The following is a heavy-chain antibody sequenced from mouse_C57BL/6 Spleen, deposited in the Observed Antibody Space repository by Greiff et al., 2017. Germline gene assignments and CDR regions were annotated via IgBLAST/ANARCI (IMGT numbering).Heavy chain of an antibody. CDR1: GFSFTSYG. CDR2: IWSDGST. Sequence: VKLVESGPGLVAPSQSLSITCTVSGFSFTSYGVHWVRQPPGKGLEWLVVIWSDGSTTYNSALKSRLSISKDNSKSQVFLKMNSLQTDDTAMYYCARQGDYYGSRVAGGFAYWGQGTLVTVSA. J-gene: IGHJ3*01. V-gene: IGHV2-6-1*01. D-gene: IGHD1-1*01. CDR3: ARQGDYYGSRVAGGFAY.